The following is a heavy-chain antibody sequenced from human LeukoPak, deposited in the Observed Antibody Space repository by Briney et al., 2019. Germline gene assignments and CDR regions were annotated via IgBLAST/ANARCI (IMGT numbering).Heavy chain of an antibody. V-gene: IGHV4-61*02. CDR2: VYTSGST. CDR1: GGSSSSGSYY. CDR3: ARDSGHNYYDSRSFDY. Sequence: PSETLSLTCTVSGGSSSSGSYYWSWIRQPAGKGLEWIGRVYTSGSTNYNPSLKSRVTISVDTSKNQFSLKLSSVTAADTAVYYCARDSGHNYYDSRSFDYWGQGTLVTVSS. D-gene: IGHD3-22*01. J-gene: IGHJ4*02.